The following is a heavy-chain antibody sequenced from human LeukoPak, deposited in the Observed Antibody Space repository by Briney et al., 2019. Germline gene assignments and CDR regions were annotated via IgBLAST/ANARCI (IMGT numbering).Heavy chain of an antibody. J-gene: IGHJ6*03. CDR1: GFTFSSYG. V-gene: IGHV3-30*02. Sequence: PGGSLRLSCAASGFTFSSYGMHWVRQAPGKGLEWVAFIRYDGSNKYYADSVKGRFTISRDNSKNTLYLQMNSLRAEDTAVYYCAKGGITIFGVESMHMDVWGKGTTVTVSS. CDR3: AKGGITIFGVESMHMDV. CDR2: IRYDGSNK. D-gene: IGHD3-3*01.